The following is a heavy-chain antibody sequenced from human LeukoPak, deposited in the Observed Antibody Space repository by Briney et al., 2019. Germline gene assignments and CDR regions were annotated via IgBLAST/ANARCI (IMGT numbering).Heavy chain of an antibody. CDR1: GFSLSASGVG. V-gene: IGHV2-5*02. CDR3: AHSYYFGSRSYYNVWFAP. J-gene: IGHJ5*02. Sequence: SGPALVKPTQTLTLTCTFSGFSLSASGVGVGWIRQPPGKALQWLALIYWDDEKYYSPSLKSRLSISRDTSRNQVVLTMTNMDPLDTGTYFCAHSYYFGSRSYYNVWFAPWGLGTLVSVSS. CDR2: IYWDDEK. D-gene: IGHD3-10*01.